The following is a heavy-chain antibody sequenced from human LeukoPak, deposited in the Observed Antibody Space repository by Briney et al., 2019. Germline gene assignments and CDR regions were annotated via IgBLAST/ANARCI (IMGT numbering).Heavy chain of an antibody. CDR2: IHNNGDI. J-gene: IGHJ4*02. V-gene: IGHV4-59*01. CDR3: GRWGYFDSGNYFVVDY. CDR1: GDSIRSYY. Sequence: SETLSLTCIVSGDSIRSYYWNWIRQAPGKGLEWIGHIHNNGDIAYNFSLKSRVTISMDTSTNKSSLKLSSVTAADTAVYYCGRWGYFDSGNYFVVDYWGQGTVVTVSS. D-gene: IGHD3-22*01.